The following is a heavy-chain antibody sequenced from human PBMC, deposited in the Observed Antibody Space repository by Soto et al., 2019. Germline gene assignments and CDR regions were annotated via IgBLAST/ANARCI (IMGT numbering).Heavy chain of an antibody. CDR3: ARDYYDSSGYQGYFEY. V-gene: IGHV3-21*01. J-gene: IGHJ4*02. CDR2: ISSSSSYI. Sequence: GGSLRLSCAASGFTFSSYSMNWVRQAPGKGLEWVSSISSSSSYIYYADSVKGRFTISRDNAKNSLYLQMNSLRAEDTAVYYCARDYYDSSGYQGYFEYWGQGTLVTVSS. CDR1: GFTFSSYS. D-gene: IGHD3-22*01.